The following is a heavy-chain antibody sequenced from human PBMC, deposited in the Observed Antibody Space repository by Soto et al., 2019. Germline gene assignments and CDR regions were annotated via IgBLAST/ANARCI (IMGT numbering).Heavy chain of an antibody. CDR1: GFTFSSYA. CDR3: ARDGVVVPAASHGMDV. Sequence: GGSLRLSCAASGFTFSSYAMHWVRQAPGKGLEWVEVISYDGSNKYYEDSVKGRLTISRDNYKNTLYLQMNSLRAEDTAVYYCARDGVVVPAASHGMDVCGQGTTATVS. V-gene: IGHV3-30-3*01. J-gene: IGHJ6*02. CDR2: ISYDGSNK. D-gene: IGHD2-2*01.